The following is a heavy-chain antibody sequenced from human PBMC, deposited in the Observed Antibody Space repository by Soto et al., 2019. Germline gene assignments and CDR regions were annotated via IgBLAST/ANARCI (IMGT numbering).Heavy chain of an antibody. D-gene: IGHD6-6*01. J-gene: IGHJ4*02. CDR1: GYTFTSYA. CDR3: AKSTYAGLVPYFDY. CDR2: IIPIFGTA. V-gene: IGHV1-69*13. Sequence: QVQLVQSGAEVKKPGASVKVSCKASGYTFTSYAISWVRQAPGQGLEWMGGIIPIFGTANYAQKFQGRVTITADESTSTAYMELSSLRSEDTAVYYCAKSTYAGLVPYFDYWGQGTLVTVSS.